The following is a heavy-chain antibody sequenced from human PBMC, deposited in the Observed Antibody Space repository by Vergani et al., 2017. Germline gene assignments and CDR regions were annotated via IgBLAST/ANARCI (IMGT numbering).Heavy chain of an antibody. Sequence: EVQLVESGGGLVQPGGSLRLSCAASGFTVSSNYMSWVRQAPGKGLEWVSVIYSGGSTYYADSVKGRFTISRDNSKNTLYLQMNSLRAEDTAVYYCARVGYSYADNWFDPWGQGTLVTVSS. CDR3: ARVGYSYADNWFDP. D-gene: IGHD5-18*01. V-gene: IGHV3-66*02. J-gene: IGHJ5*02. CDR2: IYSGGST. CDR1: GFTVSSNY.